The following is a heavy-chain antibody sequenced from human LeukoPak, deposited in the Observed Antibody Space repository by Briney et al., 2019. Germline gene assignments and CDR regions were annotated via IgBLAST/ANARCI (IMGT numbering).Heavy chain of an antibody. J-gene: IGHJ5*02. V-gene: IGHV3-30*18. D-gene: IGHD3-3*01. CDR1: GCTFSSYG. Sequence: GGSLRLSCAASGCTFSSYGMHWVRQAPGKGLEWVAVISYDGSNKYYADSVKGRFTISRDNSKNTLYLQMNSLRAEDTAVYYCAKRAPSGWFDPWGQGTLVTVSS. CDR2: ISYDGSNK. CDR3: AKRAPSGWFDP.